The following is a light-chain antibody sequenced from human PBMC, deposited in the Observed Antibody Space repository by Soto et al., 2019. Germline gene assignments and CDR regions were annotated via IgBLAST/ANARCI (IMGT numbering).Light chain of an antibody. CDR1: QGVRSY. J-gene: IGKJ1*01. CDR3: QQYNSGT. Sequence: IQLTQSPSSLSASVGDRVTITCRASQGVRSYLAWFQQRPGKAPKLLIFGASTLQNGVPARFSGGGSGTEFTLTISSLQPDDFATYYCQQYNSGTFGQGTKVDI. CDR2: GAS. V-gene: IGKV1-9*01.